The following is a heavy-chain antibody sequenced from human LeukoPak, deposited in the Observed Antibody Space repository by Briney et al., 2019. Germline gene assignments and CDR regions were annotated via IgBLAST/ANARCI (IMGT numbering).Heavy chain of an antibody. D-gene: IGHD4-17*01. Sequence: SETLSLTCTVSGGSISSYYWSWIRQPPGKGLEWIGYIYYSGSTNYNPSLKIRVTISVDTSKNQFSLKLSSVTAADTAVYYCARDGVRYGDYGFDYWGQGTLVTVSS. CDR1: GGSISSYY. J-gene: IGHJ4*02. CDR2: IYYSGST. V-gene: IGHV4-59*01. CDR3: ARDGVRYGDYGFDY.